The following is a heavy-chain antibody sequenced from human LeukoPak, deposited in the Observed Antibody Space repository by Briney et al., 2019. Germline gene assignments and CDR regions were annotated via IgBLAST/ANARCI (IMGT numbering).Heavy chain of an antibody. J-gene: IGHJ4*02. CDR2: ISTSSTYI. Sequence: PGGSLRLSCAASGFTFSSSSMNWVRQAPGKGLEWVSSISTSSTYIYYADSVKGRFTISRDNAKNSLYLQMDSLRAEDTAVYFCARVPYGDYGSWGQGTLVTVSS. D-gene: IGHD4-17*01. V-gene: IGHV3-21*01. CDR3: ARVPYGDYGS. CDR1: GFTFSSSS.